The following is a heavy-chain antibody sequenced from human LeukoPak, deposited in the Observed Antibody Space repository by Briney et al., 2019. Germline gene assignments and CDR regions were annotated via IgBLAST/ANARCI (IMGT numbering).Heavy chain of an antibody. Sequence: ASVKVSCKVSGYTVTDLSIHWVRQAPGKGLEWMGGFDPEDGETNYAQKFQGRVTMTEDASTDTAYMELSSLRSGDTAVYYCATARYSGYAYFDYWGQGILVTVSS. CDR3: ATARYSGYAYFDY. CDR2: FDPEDGET. CDR1: GYTVTDLS. D-gene: IGHD5-12*01. V-gene: IGHV1-24*01. J-gene: IGHJ4*02.